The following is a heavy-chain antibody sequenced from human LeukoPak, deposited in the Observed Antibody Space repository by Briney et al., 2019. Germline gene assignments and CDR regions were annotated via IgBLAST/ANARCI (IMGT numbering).Heavy chain of an antibody. Sequence: PSETLSLTCAVSGGSISSGGYSWSWIRQPPGKGLEWIGYIYYSGSTYYNPSLKSRVTISVDTSKNQFSLKLSSVTAADTAVYYCARDLLNEGNHLDYWGQGTLVTVSS. J-gene: IGHJ4*02. CDR2: IYYSGST. CDR3: ARDLLNEGNHLDY. V-gene: IGHV4-30-2*05. D-gene: IGHD4-23*01. CDR1: GGSISSGGYS.